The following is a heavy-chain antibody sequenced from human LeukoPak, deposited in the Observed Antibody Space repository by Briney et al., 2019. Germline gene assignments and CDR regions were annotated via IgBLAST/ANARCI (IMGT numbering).Heavy chain of an antibody. V-gene: IGHV4-4*07. CDR2: IYTSGST. CDR3: ARTPYYGMDV. Sequence: SETLSLTCTVSGGSISTYYWSWIRQPAGKGLEWIGHIYTSGSTNYNPSLKSRVTMSVDTSKNQFSLKLSSAIAADTAVYYCARTPYYGMDVWGQGTTVTVSS. J-gene: IGHJ6*02. CDR1: GGSISTYY.